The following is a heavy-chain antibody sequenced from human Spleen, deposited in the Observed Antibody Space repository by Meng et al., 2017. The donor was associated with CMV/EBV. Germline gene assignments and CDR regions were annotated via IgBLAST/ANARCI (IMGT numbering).Heavy chain of an antibody. CDR3: ARRLSRGSASRWFDP. V-gene: IGHV5-51*01. J-gene: IGHJ5*02. Sequence: SGYSFSTSWIAWVRQMPGKGLEWMGVIYPGDSDTTYSPSFQGQVTISADKSIGTTYLQWSSLKASDTAIYYCARRLSRGSASRWFDPWGQGTLVTVSS. CDR1: GYSFSTSW. D-gene: IGHD1-26*01. CDR2: IYPGDSDT.